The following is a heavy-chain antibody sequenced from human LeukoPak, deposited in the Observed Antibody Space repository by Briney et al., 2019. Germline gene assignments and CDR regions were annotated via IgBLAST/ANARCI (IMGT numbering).Heavy chain of an antibody. V-gene: IGHV1-2*02. CDR2: INPNSGGT. D-gene: IGHD6-19*01. CDR3: ARDESSGWYYFDY. CDR1: GYTFTGYY. J-gene: IGHJ4*02. Sequence: ASVKVSCKASGYTFTGYYMHWVRQAPGQGLEWMGGINPNSGGTNYAQKFQGRVTMTGDTSISTAYMELSRLRSDDTAVYYCARDESSGWYYFDYWGQGTLVTVSS.